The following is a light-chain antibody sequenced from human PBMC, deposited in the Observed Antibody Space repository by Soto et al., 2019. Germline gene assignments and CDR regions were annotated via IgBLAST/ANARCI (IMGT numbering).Light chain of an antibody. Sequence: EFVLTQSPGTLSLSPGERATLSCRASQSVGDTYLAWYQQKPGQAPRLLMYSTSIRATGIPDRFSGSGSGTDFTLTISRLDPEDFAVYYCQHYDRAPMWTFGQGTKVDIK. CDR1: QSVGDTY. V-gene: IGKV3-20*01. CDR2: STS. J-gene: IGKJ1*01. CDR3: QHYDRAPMWT.